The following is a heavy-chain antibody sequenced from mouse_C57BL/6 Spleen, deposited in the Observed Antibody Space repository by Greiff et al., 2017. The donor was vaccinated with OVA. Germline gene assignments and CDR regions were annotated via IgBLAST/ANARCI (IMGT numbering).Heavy chain of an antibody. Sequence: EVQLQQSGPELVKPGASVKISCKASGYTFTDYYMNWVKQSHGKSLEWIGDINPNNGGTSYNQKFKGKATLTVDKSSSTAYMELRSLTSEDSAVYYCARSEVYYGSGGYFDVWGTGTTVTVSS. V-gene: IGHV1-26*01. CDR3: ARSEVYYGSGGYFDV. J-gene: IGHJ1*03. D-gene: IGHD1-1*01. CDR1: GYTFTDYY. CDR2: INPNNGGT.